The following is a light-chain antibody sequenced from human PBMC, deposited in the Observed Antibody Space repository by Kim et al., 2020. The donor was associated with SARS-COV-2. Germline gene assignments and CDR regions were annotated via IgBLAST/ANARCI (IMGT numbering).Light chain of an antibody. CDR2: GAS. CDR1: QSVSSSS. J-gene: IGKJ2*01. Sequence: EIVLTQSPGTLSLSPGERATLSCRASQSVSSSSLAWYQQKPGQAHRLLIYGASRRATGIPDRFSGSGSGTDFTLSISRLEPEDFAVYYCQQYDTSPYTFGQGTKLEI. V-gene: IGKV3-20*01. CDR3: QQYDTSPYT.